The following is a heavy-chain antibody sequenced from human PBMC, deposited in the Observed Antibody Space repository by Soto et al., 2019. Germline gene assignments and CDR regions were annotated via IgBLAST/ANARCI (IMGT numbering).Heavy chain of an antibody. D-gene: IGHD6-19*01. V-gene: IGHV3-33*01. CDR3: ARVGDSLEYRSGWYYFDY. CDR2: IWDDGSNK. J-gene: IGHJ4*02. Sequence: GGSLRLSCAASGFTFSSYGMHWVRQAPGKGLKWVAVIWDDGSNKYYADSVKGRFTISRDNSKNTLYLQMNSLRAEDTAVYYCARVGDSLEYRSGWYYFDYWGQGTLVTVSS. CDR1: GFTFSSYG.